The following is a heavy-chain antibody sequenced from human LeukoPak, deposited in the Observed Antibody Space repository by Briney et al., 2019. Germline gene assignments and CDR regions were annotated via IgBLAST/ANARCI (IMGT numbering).Heavy chain of an antibody. Sequence: GGSLRLSCAASGFTFSSYGMHWVRQAPGKGLEWVAFIRYDGSNKYYADSVKGRFTISRDNSKNTLNLQMNSLRAEDTAVYYCARDRVKWELPADAFDIWGQGTMVTVSS. J-gene: IGHJ3*02. V-gene: IGHV3-30*02. CDR1: GFTFSSYG. D-gene: IGHD1-26*01. CDR2: IRYDGSNK. CDR3: ARDRVKWELPADAFDI.